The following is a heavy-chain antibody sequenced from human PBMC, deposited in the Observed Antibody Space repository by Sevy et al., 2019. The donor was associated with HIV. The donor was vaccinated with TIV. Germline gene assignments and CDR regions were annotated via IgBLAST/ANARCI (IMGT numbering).Heavy chain of an antibody. V-gene: IGHV3-7*01. Sequence: GGSLRLSCKASGFTFSSFWMQWVRQAPGKGLEWVANIRQDGNEIYYGDSVKGRFTISRDNAKNALYLQMDGLRAEDTGLYYCARRYFALWGQGTLVTVSS. CDR3: ARRYFAL. J-gene: IGHJ4*02. CDR2: IRQDGNEI. CDR1: GFTFSSFW.